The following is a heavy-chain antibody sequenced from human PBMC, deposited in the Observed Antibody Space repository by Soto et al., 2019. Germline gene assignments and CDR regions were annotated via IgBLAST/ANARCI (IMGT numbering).Heavy chain of an antibody. CDR3: VRENWHYDY. Sequence: ASVKVSCKASGYTFNVYYIHWVRQAPGQGLEWVGFVYPKNGVTDLAQKFQGRVTLTRDTSISTVYMELSSPKSDDTALYFCVRENWHYDYWGQGTLVTVSS. CDR2: VYPKNGVT. D-gene: IGHD1-7*01. CDR1: GYTFNVYY. V-gene: IGHV1-2*02. J-gene: IGHJ4*02.